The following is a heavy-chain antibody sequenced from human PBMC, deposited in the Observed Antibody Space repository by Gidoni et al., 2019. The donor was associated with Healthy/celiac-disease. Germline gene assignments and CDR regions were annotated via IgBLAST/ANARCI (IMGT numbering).Heavy chain of an antibody. Sequence: QVQLVQSGAEVKKPGSSVKVSCKASGGTFSSYAISWVRQAPGQGLEWMGGIIPIFGTANYAQKFQGRVTITADESTSTAYMELSSLRSEDTAVYYCATGGASCYKCYYYYYMDVWGKGTTVTVSS. V-gene: IGHV1-69*01. CDR3: ATGGASCYKCYYYYYMDV. D-gene: IGHD2-2*02. CDR2: IIPIFGTA. J-gene: IGHJ6*03. CDR1: GGTFSSYA.